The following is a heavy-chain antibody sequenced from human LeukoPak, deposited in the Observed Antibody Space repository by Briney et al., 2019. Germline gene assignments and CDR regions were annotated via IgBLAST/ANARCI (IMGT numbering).Heavy chain of an antibody. CDR2: IIPIFGTA. CDR3: ARETQQHYYYYYMGV. Sequence: SVKVSCKASGGTFSSYAISWVRQAPGQGLEWMGRIIPIFGTANYAQKFQGRVTITTDESTSTAYMELSSLRSEDTAVYYCARETQQHYYYYYMGVWGKGTTVTVSS. V-gene: IGHV1-69*05. D-gene: IGHD6-13*01. CDR1: GGTFSSYA. J-gene: IGHJ6*03.